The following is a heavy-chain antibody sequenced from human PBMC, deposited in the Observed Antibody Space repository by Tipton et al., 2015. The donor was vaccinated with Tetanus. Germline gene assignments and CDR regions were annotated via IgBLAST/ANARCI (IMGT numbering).Heavy chain of an antibody. CDR1: GDSISSYY. V-gene: IGHV4-59*12. J-gene: IGHJ3*02. CDR3: ARESWNRDAFDI. Sequence: TLSLTCTVSGDSISSYYWSWVRQAPEKGLEWIGYIHHSWSTNYNPPLNSRITISTDTSKNQLSLTVRSVTAADTAVYYCARESWNRDAFDIWGQGTMVTVSS. D-gene: IGHD1-1*01. CDR2: IHHSWST.